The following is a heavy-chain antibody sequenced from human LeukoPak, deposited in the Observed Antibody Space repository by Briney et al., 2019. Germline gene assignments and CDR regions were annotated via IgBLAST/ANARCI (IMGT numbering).Heavy chain of an antibody. V-gene: IGHV1-69*04. CDR2: IIPILGIA. J-gene: IGHJ4*02. CDR3: ARVVDDSGSDYFDY. Sequence: GASVKVSCKASGGTFSSYAISWVRQAPGQGLEWMGRIIPILGIANYAQKFQGRVTITADKSTSTAYMELSSLRSEDTAVYYCARVVDDSGSDYFDYWGQGTLVTVSS. D-gene: IGHD1-26*01. CDR1: GGTFSSYA.